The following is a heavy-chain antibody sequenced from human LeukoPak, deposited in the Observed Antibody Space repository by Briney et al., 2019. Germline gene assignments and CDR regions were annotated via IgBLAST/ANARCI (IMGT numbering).Heavy chain of an antibody. J-gene: IGHJ6*03. CDR2: IVVGSGNT. V-gene: IGHV1-58*02. CDR3: AAAGTAAAGAYYYYYMDV. Sequence: SVKVSCKASGFTFTSSAMQWVRQARGQRREWIGWIVVGSGNTNYAQKFQERVTITRDMSTSTAYMELSSLRSEDTAVYYCAAAGTAAAGAYYYYYMDVWGKGTTVTVSS. D-gene: IGHD6-13*01. CDR1: GFTFTSSA.